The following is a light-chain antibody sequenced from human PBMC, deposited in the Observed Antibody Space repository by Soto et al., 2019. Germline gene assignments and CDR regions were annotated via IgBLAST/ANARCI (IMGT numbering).Light chain of an antibody. CDR3: AAWDDSLNGAV. V-gene: IGLV1-44*01. Sequence: QSVLTQPPSASGTRGQRVTISCSGSSSNIGSNTVNWYQQLPGTAPKLLIYSNNQRPSGVPDRFSGSKSGTSASLAISGLQSEDEADYYCAAWDDSLNGAVFGGGTHLTVL. J-gene: IGLJ7*01. CDR1: SSNIGSNT. CDR2: SNN.